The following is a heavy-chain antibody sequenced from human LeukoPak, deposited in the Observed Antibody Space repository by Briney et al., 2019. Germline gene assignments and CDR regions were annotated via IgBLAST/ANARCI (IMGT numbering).Heavy chain of an antibody. D-gene: IGHD1-7*01. V-gene: IGHV1-46*01. Sequence: ASVKVSCKASGYTFTSYYMHWVRQAPGQGLEWMGIINPSGGSTSYAQKFQGRVTMTRDTSTSTVYMELSSLRSEDTAVYYCARDTRVLELPIYYYYSGMDVWGQGTTVTVSS. CDR2: INPSGGST. J-gene: IGHJ6*02. CDR3: ARDTRVLELPIYYYYSGMDV. CDR1: GYTFTSYY.